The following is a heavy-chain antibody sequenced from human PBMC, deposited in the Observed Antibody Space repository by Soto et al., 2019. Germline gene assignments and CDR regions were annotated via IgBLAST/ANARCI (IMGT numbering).Heavy chain of an antibody. D-gene: IGHD3-10*01. Sequence: QVQLQQWGAGLLKPSETLSLTCAVYGGSFSGYYWSWIRQPPGKGLEWIGEINHSGCTNYNPSLKSRVTISVDTSKNQFSLKLSSVTAADTAVYYCARVAGSYYNVWGQGTLVTVSS. J-gene: IGHJ4*02. CDR1: GGSFSGYY. CDR3: ARVAGSYYNV. V-gene: IGHV4-34*01. CDR2: INHSGCT.